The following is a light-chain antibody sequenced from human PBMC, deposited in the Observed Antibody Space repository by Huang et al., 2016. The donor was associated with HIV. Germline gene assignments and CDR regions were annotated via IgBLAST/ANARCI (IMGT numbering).Light chain of an antibody. J-gene: IGKJ4*01. V-gene: IGKV1-12*02. Sequence: DIQMTQSPSSVSASVGGRVTITCRASQSINSWLAWYQQKPGLAPKLLIFSASYLESGVPSKFSGRGSGTEFVFTITNLQPEDFGTYHCQQTSSFPFTFGGGTRVDI. CDR1: QSINSW. CDR3: QQTSSFPFT. CDR2: SAS.